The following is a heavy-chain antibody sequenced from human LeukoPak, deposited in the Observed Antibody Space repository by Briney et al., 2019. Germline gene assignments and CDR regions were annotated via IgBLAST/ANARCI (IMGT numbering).Heavy chain of an antibody. CDR3: ARPLYYYDSSGYYTHYFDY. J-gene: IGHJ4*02. V-gene: IGHV1-3*01. CDR2: INAGNGNT. Sequence: ASVKVSCTASGYTFTSYAMHWVRQAPGQRLEWMGWINAGNGNTKYSQKFQGRVTITRDTSASTAYMELSSLRSEDTAVYYCARPLYYYDSSGYYTHYFDYWGQGTLVTVSS. D-gene: IGHD3-22*01. CDR1: GYTFTSYA.